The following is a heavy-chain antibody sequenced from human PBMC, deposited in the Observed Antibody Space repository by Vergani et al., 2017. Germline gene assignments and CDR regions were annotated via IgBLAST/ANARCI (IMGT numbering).Heavy chain of an antibody. CDR1: GGSISSGGYS. V-gene: IGHV4-30-2*01. CDR2: IYHSGST. D-gene: IGHD3-22*01. CDR3: ARGNYYDSSGKFDY. J-gene: IGHJ4*02. Sequence: QLQLQESGSGLVKPSQTLSLTCAVSGGSISSGGYSWSWIRQPPGKGLEWIGYIYHSGSTYYNPSLKSRATISVDRSKNQFSLKLSSVTAADTAVYYCARGNYYDSSGKFDYWGQGTLVTVSS.